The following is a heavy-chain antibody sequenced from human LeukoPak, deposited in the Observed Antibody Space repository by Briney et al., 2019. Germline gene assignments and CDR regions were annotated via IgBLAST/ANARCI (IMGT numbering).Heavy chain of an antibody. V-gene: IGHV4-59*01. D-gene: IGHD3-16*01. CDR3: ARGGNPYYYMDV. J-gene: IGHJ6*03. Sequence: SETLSLTCTVSGGSISSFYWNWIRLPPGKGLELIGYIYYSGTTNYNPSLKSRVTISVDTSKNQFSLKLSSVTAADTAVYYCARGGNPYYYMDVWGKGTTVTISS. CDR2: IYYSGTT. CDR1: GGSISSFY.